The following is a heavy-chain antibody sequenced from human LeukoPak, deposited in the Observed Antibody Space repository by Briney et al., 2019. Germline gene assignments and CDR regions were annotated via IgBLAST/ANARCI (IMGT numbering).Heavy chain of an antibody. D-gene: IGHD5-18*01. CDR3: ARSLQRGYNYSAFDY. CDR1: GYSFTSYW. Sequence: GESLKISCKGSGYSFTSYWIGWVRQMPGKGLEWMGIIYPGDSDTRYSPSFQGQVTISADKSISTAYLQWSSLKASDTAMYYCARSLQRGYNYSAFDYWGQGTLVTVSS. J-gene: IGHJ4*02. V-gene: IGHV5-51*01. CDR2: IYPGDSDT.